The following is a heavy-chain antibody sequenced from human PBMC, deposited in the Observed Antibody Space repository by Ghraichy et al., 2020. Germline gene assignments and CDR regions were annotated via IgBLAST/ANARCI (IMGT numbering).Heavy chain of an antibody. CDR3: ARVGFVYPGILDAFDI. Sequence: SVKVSCKASGGTFSSYAISWVRQAPGQGLEWMGGIIPIFGTANYAQKFQGRVTITADESTSTAYMELSSLRSEDTAVYYCARVGFVYPGILDAFDIWGQGTMVTVSS. J-gene: IGHJ3*02. D-gene: IGHD3-10*01. V-gene: IGHV1-69*13. CDR1: GGTFSSYA. CDR2: IIPIFGTA.